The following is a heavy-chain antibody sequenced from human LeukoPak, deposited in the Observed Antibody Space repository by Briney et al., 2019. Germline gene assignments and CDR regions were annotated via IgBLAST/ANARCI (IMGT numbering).Heavy chain of an antibody. Sequence: KVSCKASGGTFSSYVISWVRQAPGQGLEWMGGIIPIFGTANYAQKLQGRVTMTTDTSTSTAYMELRSLRSDDTAVYYCSTSLTNYYDSSGYLDYWGQGTLVTVSS. V-gene: IGHV1-69*05. CDR3: STSLTNYYDSSGYLDY. CDR1: GGTFSSYV. D-gene: IGHD3-22*01. CDR2: IIPIFGTA. J-gene: IGHJ4*02.